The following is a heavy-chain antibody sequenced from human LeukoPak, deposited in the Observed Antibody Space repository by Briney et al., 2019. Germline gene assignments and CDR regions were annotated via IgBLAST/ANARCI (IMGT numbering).Heavy chain of an antibody. D-gene: IGHD3-3*01. Sequence: SETLSLTCTVSGRSMNSDYLIWIRQPAGKGLEWIGRISPSGSTNSNPSLRGRVSLSVDPSKKQFFLDLSSVTAADTAVYYCARGAYDFRSSYYTGGFYYFDYWGQGTLVTVSS. CDR1: GRSMNSDY. V-gene: IGHV4-4*07. J-gene: IGHJ4*02. CDR2: ISPSGST. CDR3: ARGAYDFRSSYYTGGFYYFDY.